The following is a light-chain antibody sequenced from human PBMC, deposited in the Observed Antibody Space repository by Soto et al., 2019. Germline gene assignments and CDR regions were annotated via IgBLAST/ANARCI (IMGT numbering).Light chain of an antibody. J-gene: IGKJ1*01. CDR1: QGISNN. V-gene: IGKV1-27*01. CDR2: AAS. Sequence: DIQMTQSPSSLSASVGDTVTITCRASQGISNNLAWYQQKPWQVPNLLIYAASTLHSGIPSPFSGRGSGTDFNLTISSLRPEDVATYYCQQYNNSPRTFGKGTKVEI. CDR3: QQYNNSPRT.